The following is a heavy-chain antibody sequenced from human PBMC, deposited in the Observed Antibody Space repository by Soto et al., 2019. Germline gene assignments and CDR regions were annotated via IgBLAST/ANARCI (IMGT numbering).Heavy chain of an antibody. J-gene: IGHJ4*02. V-gene: IGHV3-23*01. CDR1: GFTFSSYA. Sequence: ELQLLESGGGLVQRGGSLRLSCAASGFTFSSYAMSWVRQAPGKGLEWVSAISGSGGSTYYADSVKGRFTISRDNSKNTLYLQMNSLRAEDTAVYYCAKSSTPYVVVVVALLENWGQGTLVTVSS. CDR3: AKSSTPYVVVVVALLEN. CDR2: ISGSGGST. D-gene: IGHD2-15*01.